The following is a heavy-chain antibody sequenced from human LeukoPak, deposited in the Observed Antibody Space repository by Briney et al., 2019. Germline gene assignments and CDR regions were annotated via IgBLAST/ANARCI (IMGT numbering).Heavy chain of an antibody. J-gene: IGHJ3*02. V-gene: IGHV3-23*01. CDR2: ISGSDGST. Sequence: GGSLRLSCAASGXTFSSYAMSWVRQAPGKGLEWVSVISGSDGSTYYADSVKGRFTISRDNSKNTLYLQMNSLRAEDTAVFYCAKLRGEEWLVGLYDAFDIWGQGTMVTVSS. CDR3: AKLRGEEWLVGLYDAFDI. D-gene: IGHD6-19*01. CDR1: GXTFSSYA.